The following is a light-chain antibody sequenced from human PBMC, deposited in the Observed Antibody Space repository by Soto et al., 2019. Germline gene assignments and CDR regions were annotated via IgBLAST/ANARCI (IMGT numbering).Light chain of an antibody. V-gene: IGKV1-6*01. Sequence: IQMTQSPSSLSASVVDRVTITFRASQAIRTALGWYQQKPGKVPKLLIYAASTLQSGVPSRLSGSGSGTDFTLTISSLQPEDFATYYCLLDFRYFWAFGQGTK. CDR1: QAIRTA. CDR2: AAS. CDR3: LLDFRYFWA. J-gene: IGKJ1*01.